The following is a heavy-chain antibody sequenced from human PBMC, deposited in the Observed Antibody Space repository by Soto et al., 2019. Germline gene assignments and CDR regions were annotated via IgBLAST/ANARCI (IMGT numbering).Heavy chain of an antibody. D-gene: IGHD1-1*01. CDR1: GFTLSSYG. CDR3: AREGLSGTTEDAFDI. CDR2: IWYDGSNK. V-gene: IGHV3-33*01. Sequence: QVQLVESGGGVVQPGRSLRLSCAASGFTLSSYGIHWVRQAPGKGLEWVAVIWYDGSNKYYADSVKGRFTISRDNSKNTLYLQMNSLRAEDTAVYYCAREGLSGTTEDAFDIWGQGTMVTVSS. J-gene: IGHJ3*02.